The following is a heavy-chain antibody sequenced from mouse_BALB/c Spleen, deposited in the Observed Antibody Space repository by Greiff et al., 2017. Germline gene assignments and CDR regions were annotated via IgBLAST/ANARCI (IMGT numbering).Heavy chain of an antibody. V-gene: IGHV5-12-2*01. D-gene: IGHD1-1*01. Sequence: EVQVVESGGGLVQPGGSLKLSCAASGFTFSSYTMSWVRQTPEKRLEWVAYISNGGGSTYYPDTVKGRFTISRDNAKNTLYLQMSSLKSEDTAMYYCARQSSYLYFDVWGAGTTVTVSS. CDR3: ARQSSYLYFDV. CDR1: GFTFSSYT. J-gene: IGHJ1*01. CDR2: ISNGGGST.